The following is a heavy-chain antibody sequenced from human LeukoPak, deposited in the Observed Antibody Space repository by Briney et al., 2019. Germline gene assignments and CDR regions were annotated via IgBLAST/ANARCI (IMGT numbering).Heavy chain of an antibody. CDR2: INPNSGGT. CDR1: GYTFTGYY. Sequence: GASVKVSCKASGYTFTGYYMHWVRQAPGQGLEWMGWINPNSGGTNYAQKFQGRVTMTRDTSISTAYMELSRLRSDDTAVYYCAGDSFDWWLNWFDPWGQGTLVTVSS. V-gene: IGHV1-2*02. D-gene: IGHD3-9*01. J-gene: IGHJ5*02. CDR3: AGDSFDWWLNWFDP.